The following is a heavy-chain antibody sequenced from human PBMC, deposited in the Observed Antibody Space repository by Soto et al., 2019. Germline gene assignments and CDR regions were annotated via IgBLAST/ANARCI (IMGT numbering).Heavy chain of an antibody. D-gene: IGHD2-21*01. CDR1: GFMFSAYW. CDR2: ISGGASDK. CDR3: VREDWHRFDS. V-gene: IGHV3-7*01. Sequence: EVQVVESGGRLVQPGGSLRLSCAASGFMFSAYWMSWVRQDPGKGLEWVATISGGASDKFYVDSVKRRFTISRDDSKNTLYLQMNSLRDEDTAVYYWVREDWHRFDSWGHGTLVTVSS. J-gene: IGHJ4*01.